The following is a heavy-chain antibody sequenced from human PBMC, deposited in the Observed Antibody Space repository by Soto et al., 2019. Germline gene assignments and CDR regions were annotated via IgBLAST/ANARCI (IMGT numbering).Heavy chain of an antibody. CDR1: GGTFSTYS. CDR3: ASSSGNNYGVGTNYYFDY. V-gene: IGHV1-69*17. J-gene: IGHJ4*02. D-gene: IGHD1-26*01. Sequence: QVQLVQSGAEVKKPGSSVKVSCKTSGGTFSTYSIVWVRQAPGEGLEWMGGIIPIFGIANYAQKFQDRVTITADKSTNTAFMELSSQKSEDTAMYYCASSSGNNYGVGTNYYFDYWGQGTLVTVSS. CDR2: IIPIFGIA.